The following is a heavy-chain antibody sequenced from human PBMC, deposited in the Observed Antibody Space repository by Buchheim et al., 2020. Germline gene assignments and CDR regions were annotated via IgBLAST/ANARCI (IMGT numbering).Heavy chain of an antibody. Sequence: QVQLVESGGGVVQPGRSLRLSCAASGFTFSSYGMHWVRQAPGKGLEWVAVIWYDGSNKYYADSVKGRFTISRDNSKNTLYLQMNSLRAEDTAVYYCARGVGATKRGYFDYWGQGTL. D-gene: IGHD1-26*01. CDR3: ARGVGATKRGYFDY. V-gene: IGHV3-33*01. CDR2: IWYDGSNK. J-gene: IGHJ4*02. CDR1: GFTFSSYG.